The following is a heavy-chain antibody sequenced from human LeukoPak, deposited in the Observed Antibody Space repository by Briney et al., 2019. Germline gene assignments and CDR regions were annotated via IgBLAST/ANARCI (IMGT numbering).Heavy chain of an antibody. D-gene: IGHD3-9*01. V-gene: IGHV4-59*01. CDR3: ARGGRYSPWYFDL. Sequence: SETLSLTCTVSGGSISSYYWSWIRQPPGKGLEWIGYIYYSGSTNYNPSLRSRVTISVDTSKNQFSLKLSSVTAADTAVYYCARGGRYSPWYFDLWGRGTLVTVSS. CDR1: GGSISSYY. J-gene: IGHJ2*01. CDR2: IYYSGST.